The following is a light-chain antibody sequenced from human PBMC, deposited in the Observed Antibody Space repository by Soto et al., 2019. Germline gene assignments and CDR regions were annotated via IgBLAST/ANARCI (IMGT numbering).Light chain of an antibody. Sequence: QSVLTQPPSVSWAPGQRVPISCTGSSPNIGAGYDVHWYQQLPGTAPKLLIYGNNNRPSGVPDRFSGSKSGTSASLAITGLQAEHEADYYCQSYDSSLGYVFGTGTKVTVL. J-gene: IGLJ1*01. CDR3: QSYDSSLGYV. CDR2: GNN. V-gene: IGLV1-40*01. CDR1: SPNIGAGYD.